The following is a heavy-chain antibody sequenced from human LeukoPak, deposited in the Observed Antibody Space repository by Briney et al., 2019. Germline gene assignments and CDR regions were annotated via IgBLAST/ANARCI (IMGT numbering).Heavy chain of an antibody. CDR3: AREGAERLFVSNWFDP. CDR2: IWYDGGYK. Sequence: GGSLRLSCAASGFTLSSYGMHWVRQAPGKGLEWVAVIWYDGGYKYYADSVKGRFIITRDNSKNMPYLQMNSLRAEDTAVYYCAREGAERLFVSNWFDPWGQGTLVTVSS. J-gene: IGHJ5*02. D-gene: IGHD3-3*01. CDR1: GFTLSSYG. V-gene: IGHV3-33*01.